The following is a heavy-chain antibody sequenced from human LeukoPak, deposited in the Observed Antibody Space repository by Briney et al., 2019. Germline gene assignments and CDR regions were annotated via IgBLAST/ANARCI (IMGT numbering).Heavy chain of an antibody. V-gene: IGHV1-8*01. CDR1: GYTFTSYD. Sequence: ASVKVSCKASGYTFTSYDINWVRQATGQGLEWMGWMNPNSGNTGYAQKFQGRVTMTRNTSISTAYMELSSLRSEDTAVYYCAREIVGAFYYYYGMDVWGQGTTVTVSS. CDR2: MNPNSGNT. CDR3: AREIVGAFYYYYGMDV. D-gene: IGHD1-26*01. J-gene: IGHJ6*02.